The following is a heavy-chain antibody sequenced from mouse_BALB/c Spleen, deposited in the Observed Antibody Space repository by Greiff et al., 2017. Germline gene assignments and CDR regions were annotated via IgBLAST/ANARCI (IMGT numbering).Heavy chain of an antibody. V-gene: IGHV1S56*01. CDR1: GYTFTSYY. CDR3: ERGGNYGY. J-gene: IGHJ2*01. Sequence: QVQLQQSGPELVKPGASVRISCKASGYTFTSYYIHWVKQRPGQGLEWIGWIYPGNVNTKYNEKFKGKATLTADKSSSTAYMQLSSLTSEDSAVYFRERGGNYGYWGQGTTLTVSS. CDR2: IYPGNVNT. D-gene: IGHD2-1*01.